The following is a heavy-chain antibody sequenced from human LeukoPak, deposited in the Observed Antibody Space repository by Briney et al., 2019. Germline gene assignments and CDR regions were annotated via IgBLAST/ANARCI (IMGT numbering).Heavy chain of an antibody. CDR3: ARRAGKIYDYVWGSYRELYYFDY. J-gene: IGHJ4*02. V-gene: IGHV4-34*01. CDR2: INHSGST. Sequence: SEALSLACTVSGGSISSYYWSWIRQPPGKGLEWIGEINHSGSTNYNPSLKSRVTISVDTSKNQFSLKLSSVTAADTAVYYCARRAGKIYDYVWGSYRELYYFDYWGQGTLVTVSS. D-gene: IGHD3-16*02. CDR1: GGSISSYY.